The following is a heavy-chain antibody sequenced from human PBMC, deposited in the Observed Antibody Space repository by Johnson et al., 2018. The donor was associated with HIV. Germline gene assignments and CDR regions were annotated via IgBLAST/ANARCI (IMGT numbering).Heavy chain of an antibody. J-gene: IGHJ3*02. V-gene: IGHV3-13*01. CDR2: IGTAGDT. Sequence: VQLVESGGGLVQPGGSLRLSCAASGFTFSSYDMHWVRQATGKGLEWVSAIGTAGDTYYTDSVKGRFTISRDNSKNTLYLQMSSLRAEDTALYFCARDWGVRGAHDGFDIWGQGTMVTVSS. CDR3: ARDWGVRGAHDGFDI. CDR1: GFTFSSYD. D-gene: IGHD3-10*01.